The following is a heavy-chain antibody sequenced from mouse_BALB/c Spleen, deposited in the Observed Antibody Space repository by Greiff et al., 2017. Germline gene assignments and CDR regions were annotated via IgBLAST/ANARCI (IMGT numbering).Heavy chain of an antibody. CDR3: ARITTATWHYAMDY. D-gene: IGHD1-2*01. CDR2: IDPANGNT. CDR1: GFNIKDTY. V-gene: IGHV14-3*02. J-gene: IGHJ4*01. Sequence: VQLQQSGAELVKPGASVKLSCTASGFNIKDTYMHWVKQRPEQGLEWIGRIDPANGNTKYDPKFQGKATITADTSSNTAYLQLSSLTSEDTAVYYCARITTATWHYAMDYWGQGTSVTVSS.